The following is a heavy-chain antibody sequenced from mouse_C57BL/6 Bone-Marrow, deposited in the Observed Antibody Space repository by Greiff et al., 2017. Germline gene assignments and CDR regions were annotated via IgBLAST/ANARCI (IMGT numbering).Heavy chain of an antibody. V-gene: IGHV7-3*01. Sequence: EVNVVESGGGLVQPGGSLSLSCAASGFTFTDYYMSWVRQPPGKALEWLGFIRNKANGYTTEYSASVKGRFTISRDNSQSILYLQMNALRAEDSATYYCARWDWEVAYWGQGTLVTVSA. CDR1: GFTFTDYY. J-gene: IGHJ3*01. CDR3: ARWDWEVAY. D-gene: IGHD4-1*01. CDR2: IRNKANGYTT.